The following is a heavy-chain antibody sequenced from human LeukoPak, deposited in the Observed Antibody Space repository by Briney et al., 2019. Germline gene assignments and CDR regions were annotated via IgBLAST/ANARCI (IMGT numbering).Heavy chain of an antibody. V-gene: IGHV4-4*02. D-gene: IGHD3-22*01. CDR3: ATYYDISGYRFDY. J-gene: IGHJ4*02. CDR2: VLRSGST. Sequence: SETLSLTRAVSGGSISSDNWWSWIRQPPGKGLAWIGEVLRSGSTNYNPSLKSRVTMSIDTSKNQFSLKLNSVTAADTAVYYCATYYDISGYRFDYWGQGTLVTVSS. CDR1: GGSISSDNW.